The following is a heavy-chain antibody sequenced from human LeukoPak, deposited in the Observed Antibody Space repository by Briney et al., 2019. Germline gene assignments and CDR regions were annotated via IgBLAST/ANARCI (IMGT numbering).Heavy chain of an antibody. CDR1: GYSISSGYY. CDR2: IHHSGST. CDR3: ARVAAGIGFFQH. Sequence: SETLSLTCIVSGYSISSGYYWGWIRQPPGKGLEWIGNIHHSGSTYYNPSLKSRVTISLDTSKNQLSLKLSSVTAADTAVYYCARVAAGIGFFQHWGQGTLVTVSS. J-gene: IGHJ1*01. D-gene: IGHD6-13*01. V-gene: IGHV4-38-2*02.